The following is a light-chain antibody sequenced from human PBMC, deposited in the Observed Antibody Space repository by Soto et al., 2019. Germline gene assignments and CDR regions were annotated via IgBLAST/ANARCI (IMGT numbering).Light chain of an antibody. CDR1: QSVTTR. CDR2: GAS. CDR3: QQYGWSPIT. J-gene: IGKJ5*01. V-gene: IGKV3-20*01. Sequence: IVLTQSPGTLSLSPGERVTLSCRASQSVTTRLAWYQHKPGQAPTLLMSGASNRASGVPVRFSGRGSGTDFTLTITSLEPEDFALYYCQQYGWSPITFGLGTLLEMK.